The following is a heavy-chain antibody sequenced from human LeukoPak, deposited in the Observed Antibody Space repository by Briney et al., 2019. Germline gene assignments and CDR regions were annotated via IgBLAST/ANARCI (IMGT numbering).Heavy chain of an antibody. V-gene: IGHV3-23*01. Sequence: HPGGSLRLSCAASGITFSSYAMSWVRQAPGKGLEWVSVISNSGGRTYYADSVKGRFTISRDNSKNTLYLQINSLRDEDTAVYYCARSREVGDYYYYYMDVWGKGTTVTVSS. CDR3: ARSREVGDYYYYYMDV. CDR1: GITFSSYA. D-gene: IGHD6-13*01. CDR2: ISNSGGRT. J-gene: IGHJ6*03.